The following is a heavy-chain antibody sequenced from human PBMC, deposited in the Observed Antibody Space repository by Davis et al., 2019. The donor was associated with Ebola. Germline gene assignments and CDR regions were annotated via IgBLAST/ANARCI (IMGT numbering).Heavy chain of an antibody. CDR1: GFTFGDYA. Sequence: SLKISCTASGFTFGDYALSWFRQAPGKGLEWVAVISYDGSNKYYADSVKGRFTISRDNSKNTLYLQMNSLRAEDTAVYYCAKSRWVTTSYYGMDVWGQGTTVTVS. D-gene: IGHD4-11*01. V-gene: IGHV3-30*18. J-gene: IGHJ6*02. CDR2: ISYDGSNK. CDR3: AKSRWVTTSYYGMDV.